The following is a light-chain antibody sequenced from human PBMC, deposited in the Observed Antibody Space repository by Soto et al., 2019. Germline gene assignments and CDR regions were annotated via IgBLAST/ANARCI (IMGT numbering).Light chain of an antibody. CDR2: GAS. Sequence: EVVMTQSPATPSVSPGGRATLSCRASQSVSSNLAWYQQKPGQAPRLLIYGASTRATGIPARFSGSGSGTEFTLTISSLQSEDFAVYYCQQYNNWPPGTFGQGTKVDI. J-gene: IGKJ1*01. V-gene: IGKV3-15*01. CDR3: QQYNNWPPGT. CDR1: QSVSSN.